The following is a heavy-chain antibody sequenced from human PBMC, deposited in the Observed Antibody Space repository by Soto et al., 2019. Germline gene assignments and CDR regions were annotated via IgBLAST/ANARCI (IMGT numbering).Heavy chain of an antibody. J-gene: IGHJ4*02. CDR2: IYPGDSDT. CDR3: ARQMGRWLQLPDY. D-gene: IGHD5-12*01. CDR1: VYSLTTYW. Sequence: GQSPTIPCKGSVYSLTTYWIGCVRQMHGKGLEWMGIIYPGDSDTRYSPSFQGQVTISADKSISTGYLQWSSLKASETAMYYCARQMGRWLQLPDYWGQGTLVTVSS. V-gene: IGHV5-51*01.